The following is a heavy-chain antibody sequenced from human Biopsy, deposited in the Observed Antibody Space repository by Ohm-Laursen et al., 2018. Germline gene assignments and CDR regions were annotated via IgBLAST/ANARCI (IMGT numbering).Heavy chain of an antibody. CDR1: GDSIRNYY. V-gene: IGHV4-4*07. CDR2: IYPGGGT. D-gene: IGHD2-15*01. J-gene: IGHJ6*02. CDR3: ALETTYCSGNRCYPDGMDV. Sequence: PSQTLSLTCTVSGDSIRNYYWSWIRQAAGKGLEWIGRIYPGGGTIYNPSLKIRVTMSVDTSKNQLSLKLRPVTAADTAVYYCALETTYCSGNRCYPDGMDVWGQGTTVTVSS.